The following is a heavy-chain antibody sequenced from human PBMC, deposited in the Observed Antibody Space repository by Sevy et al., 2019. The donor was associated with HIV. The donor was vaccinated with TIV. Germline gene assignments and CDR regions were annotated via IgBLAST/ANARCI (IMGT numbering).Heavy chain of an antibody. CDR2: IGCSGGST. D-gene: IGHD3-9*01. Sequence: GGSLRLSCTASGFTFTDYVMNWVRQAPGRGLEWGSSIGCSGGSTHYADSVKGRFTISRDNSKNTLYLQMNSLRAEDTAVYYCATDRISDWFFDSWGQGTLVTVSS. CDR3: ATDRISDWFFDS. J-gene: IGHJ4*02. CDR1: GFTFTDYV. V-gene: IGHV3-23*01.